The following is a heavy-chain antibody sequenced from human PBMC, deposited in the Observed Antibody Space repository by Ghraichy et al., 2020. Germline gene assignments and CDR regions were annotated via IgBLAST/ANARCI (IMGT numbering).Heavy chain of an antibody. CDR3: ARGGDIVVVITGSWFDP. V-gene: IGHV3-30-3*01. CDR2: ISYDGSNK. Sequence: GGSLRLSCAASGFTFSSYAMHWVRQAPGKGLEWVAVISYDGSNKYYADSVKGRFTISRDNSKNTLYLQMNSLRAEDTAVYYCARGGDIVVVITGSWFDPWGQGTLVTVSS. J-gene: IGHJ5*02. D-gene: IGHD3-22*01. CDR1: GFTFSSYA.